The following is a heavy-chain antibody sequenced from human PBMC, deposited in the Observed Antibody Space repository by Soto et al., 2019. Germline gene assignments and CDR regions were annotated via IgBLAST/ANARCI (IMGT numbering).Heavy chain of an antibody. V-gene: IGHV3-11*01. CDR1: GFTFSNSF. J-gene: IGHJ6*03. Sequence: GGSPRLSCAASGFTFSNSFMGWTRQTPGKGLEWLSYISGRDGNIYYADSVRGRFTISRDNAKNSVYLQMNSLRAEDTAVYYCAGDQGPNYMAVWGKGTTLTVSS. CDR3: AGDQGPNYMAV. CDR2: ISGRDGNI.